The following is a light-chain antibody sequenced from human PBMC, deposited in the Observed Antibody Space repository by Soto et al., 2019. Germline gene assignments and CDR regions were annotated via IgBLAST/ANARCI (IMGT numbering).Light chain of an antibody. Sequence: DIVLTQSPATLSLSPGERATLSCRASQSVSTYLNWYQQKFGQAPRLLIYAASNRAPGIPARFSGSGSGTDFTLTISILETEDFAVYVCQQQSKWPQNFGQGTKVEIK. CDR1: QSVSTY. CDR2: AAS. CDR3: QQQSKWPQN. V-gene: IGKV3-11*01. J-gene: IGKJ2*01.